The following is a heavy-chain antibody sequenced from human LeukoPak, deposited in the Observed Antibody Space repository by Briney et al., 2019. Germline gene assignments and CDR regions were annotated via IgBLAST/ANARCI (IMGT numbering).Heavy chain of an antibody. V-gene: IGHV3-9*01. CDR1: GFTFSSYS. Sequence: GGSLRLSCAASGFTFSSYSMNWVRQAPGKGLEWVSGISWNSDSIGYADSVKGRFTISRDNAKNFLYLQMNSLRADDTALYYCARIGYWGQGTLVTVSS. J-gene: IGHJ4*02. CDR2: ISWNSDSI. CDR3: ARIGY. D-gene: IGHD2-15*01.